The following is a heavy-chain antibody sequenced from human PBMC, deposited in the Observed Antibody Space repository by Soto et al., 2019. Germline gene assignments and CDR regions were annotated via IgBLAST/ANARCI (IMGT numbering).Heavy chain of an antibody. CDR1: GGSISSGDYY. J-gene: IGHJ3*02. CDR2: IYYSGST. V-gene: IGHV4-30-4*01. Sequence: LSLTFTVSGGSISSGDYYWSWIRQPPGKGLEWIGYIYYSGSTYYNPSLKSRVTISVDTSKNQFSLKLSSVTAADTAVYYCAREGADYDFWSGPAHDAFDIWGQGTMVTVSS. CDR3: AREGADYDFWSGPAHDAFDI. D-gene: IGHD3-3*01.